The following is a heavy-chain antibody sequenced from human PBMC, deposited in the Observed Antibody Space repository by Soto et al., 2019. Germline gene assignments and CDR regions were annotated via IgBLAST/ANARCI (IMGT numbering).Heavy chain of an antibody. CDR3: VKSRGGSSWYEGDS. Sequence: QVHLVESGGGVVQPGRSLRLSCAASGFTFSSYGMHWVRQAPGKGLEWVAVISYAGDYQYYADSVKGRFTISRDNSKNTLYLQMNTLRPEDTAVYFCVKSRGGSSWYEGDSWGQGTLVTVSS. V-gene: IGHV3-30*18. CDR1: GFTFSSYG. D-gene: IGHD6-13*01. CDR2: ISYAGDYQ. J-gene: IGHJ4*02.